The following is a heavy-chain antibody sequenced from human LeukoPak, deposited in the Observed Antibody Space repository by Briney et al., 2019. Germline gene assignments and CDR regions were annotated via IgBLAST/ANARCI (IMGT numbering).Heavy chain of an antibody. D-gene: IGHD5-18*01. CDR2: INPNSGGT. CDR3: ARVTSYGGYYFDY. V-gene: IGHV1-2*02. CDR1: GYTFTGYY. J-gene: IGHJ4*02. Sequence: VASVKASCKASGYTFTGYYMHWVRQAPGQRLEWMGWINPNSGGTNYAQKFQGRVTMTRDTSISTAYMELSRLRSDDTAVYYCARVTSYGGYYFDYWGQGTLVTVSS.